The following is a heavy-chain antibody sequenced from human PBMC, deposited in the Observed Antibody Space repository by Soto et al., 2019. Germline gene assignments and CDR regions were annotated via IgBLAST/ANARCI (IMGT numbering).Heavy chain of an antibody. V-gene: IGHV4-34*01. Sequence: LSLTCAVYGGSFSGYYWSWIRQPPGKGLEWIGEINHSGSTNYNPSLKSRVTISVDTSKNQFSLKLSSVTAADTAVYYCARGRGMDVWGQGTRVTVSS. CDR2: INHSGST. CDR1: GGSFSGYY. J-gene: IGHJ6*02. CDR3: ARGRGMDV.